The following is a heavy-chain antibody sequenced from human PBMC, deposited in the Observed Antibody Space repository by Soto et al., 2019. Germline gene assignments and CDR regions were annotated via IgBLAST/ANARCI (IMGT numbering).Heavy chain of an antibody. D-gene: IGHD6-13*01. CDR1: GFFFSYYE. CDR3: ARGEGSWSSHGIDV. CDR2: ISGSGNSI. Sequence: GGSLRLSCAASGFFFSYYEMNWVRQAPGKGLEWVSYISGSGNSISYADSMKGRSTISRDNAKNSLYLQMISLRAEDTAVYYCARGEGSWSSHGIDVWGQGTTVTVSS. V-gene: IGHV3-48*03. J-gene: IGHJ6*02.